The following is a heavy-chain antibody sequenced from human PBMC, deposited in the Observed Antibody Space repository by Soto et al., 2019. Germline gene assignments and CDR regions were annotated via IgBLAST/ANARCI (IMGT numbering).Heavy chain of an antibody. Sequence: GGSLRLSCAASGLTFSSYWMHWVRQAPGKGLVWVSRINSDGSSTSYADSVKGRFTISRDNAKNTLYLQMNSLRAEDTAVYYCAIDLYYYDSSGYYYPYYFDYWGQGTLVTVSS. CDR3: AIDLYYYDSSGYYYPYYFDY. D-gene: IGHD3-22*01. V-gene: IGHV3-74*01. J-gene: IGHJ4*02. CDR2: INSDGSST. CDR1: GLTFSSYW.